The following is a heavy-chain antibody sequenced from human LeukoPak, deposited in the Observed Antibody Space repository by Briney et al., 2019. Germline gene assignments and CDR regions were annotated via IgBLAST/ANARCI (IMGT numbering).Heavy chain of an antibody. CDR3: ARDPAAVTYYDFWSGYYLGPGGWVY. Sequence: GGSLRLSCAASGFTFSSYSMNWVRQAPGEGLEWVSSISSSSSYIYYADSVKGRFTISRDNAKNSLYLQMNSLRAEDTAVYYCARDPAAVTYYDFWSGYYLGPGGWVYWGQGTLVTVSS. V-gene: IGHV3-21*01. CDR1: GFTFSSYS. CDR2: ISSSSSYI. J-gene: IGHJ4*02. D-gene: IGHD3-3*01.